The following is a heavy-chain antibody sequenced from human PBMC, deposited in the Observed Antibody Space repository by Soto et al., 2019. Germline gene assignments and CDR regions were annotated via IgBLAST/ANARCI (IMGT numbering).Heavy chain of an antibody. CDR1: GFTFSSYC. CDR2: IWYDGSNK. D-gene: IGHD3-10*02. J-gene: IGHJ5*01. CDR3: ARDWVVVRAVTTTITSDS. Sequence: GGSLRLSCAASGFTFSSYCMHWVRQAPGKGLEWVAVIWYDGSNKYYADSVKGRFTISRDNSKNTLYLQMNSLRAEDTAVYYCARDWVVVRAVTTTITSDSWGDGPLVTV. V-gene: IGHV3-33*01.